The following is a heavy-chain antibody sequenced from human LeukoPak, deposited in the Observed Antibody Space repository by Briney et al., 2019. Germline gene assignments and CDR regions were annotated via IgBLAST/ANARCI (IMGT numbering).Heavy chain of an antibody. J-gene: IGHJ4*02. V-gene: IGHV1-2*02. CDR2: INPNSGGT. CDR1: GYTFTGYY. Sequence: ASVKVSCKASGYTFTGYYLNWVRQAPGQGPEWMGRINPNSGGTNYAQTFQGRVTMTRDTSRSTAYMEMNSLRADDTAVYYCAGGFDEDCGGDCYLWYFDYWGQGTLVTVSS. CDR3: AGGFDEDCGGDCYLWYFDY. D-gene: IGHD2-21*02.